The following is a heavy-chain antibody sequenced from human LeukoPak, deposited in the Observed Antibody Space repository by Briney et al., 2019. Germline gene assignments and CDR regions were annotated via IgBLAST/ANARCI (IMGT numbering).Heavy chain of an antibody. CDR2: INPRGGGT. CDR3: ARGDSSGYYYSDY. Sequence: ASVKVSCKASGYTFTSYYMHWVRQAPGQGLEWMGVINPRGGGTTYAQKFQGRVTMTSDTSTTTVYMELSSLRSEDTAVYYCARGDSSGYYYSDYWGQGTLVTVSS. CDR1: GYTFTSYY. J-gene: IGHJ4*02. D-gene: IGHD3-22*01. V-gene: IGHV1-46*01.